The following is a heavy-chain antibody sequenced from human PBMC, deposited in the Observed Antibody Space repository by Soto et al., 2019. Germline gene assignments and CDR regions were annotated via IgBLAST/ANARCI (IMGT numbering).Heavy chain of an antibody. CDR2: IYSSGNT. V-gene: IGHV4-4*07. D-gene: IGHD3-3*01. J-gene: IGHJ5*02. CDR3: ARGQRFSVWFDP. CDR1: GGTISGYY. Sequence: QVHLQESGPGLVKPSETLSLTCSVSGGTISGYYWTWIRQPAGKGLEWIGRIYSSGNTKYNPSLQSRVTMSLHTSNNQSSLRLTSFTAADTAVYYCARGQRFSVWFDPWGQGTLVTVSS.